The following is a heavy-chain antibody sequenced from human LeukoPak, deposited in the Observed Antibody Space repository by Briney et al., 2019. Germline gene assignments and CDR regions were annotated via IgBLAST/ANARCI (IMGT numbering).Heavy chain of an antibody. CDR2: ISYDGSNK. CDR1: GFTFSSYA. Sequence: GGSLRLSCAASGFTFSSYAMHWVRQAPGKGLEWVAVISYDGSNKYYADSVKGRFTISRDNSKNTLYLQMNSLRAEDTAVYYCERVGKSDAFDIWGQGTMVTVSS. CDR3: ERVGKSDAFDI. V-gene: IGHV3-30*04. D-gene: IGHD3-10*01. J-gene: IGHJ3*02.